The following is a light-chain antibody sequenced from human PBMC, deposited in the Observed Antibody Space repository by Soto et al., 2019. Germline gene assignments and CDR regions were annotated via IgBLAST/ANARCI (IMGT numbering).Light chain of an antibody. Sequence: SALTQPASVSGSPGQSITISCIGTSSDVGNYNLVSWYQQYPGKAPKLTIYEDTKRPSGVSNRFSGSKSGNTASLTISGLQAEDEADYYCCSYAGSTTWVFGGGTKLTVL. CDR3: CSYAGSTTWV. CDR2: EDT. J-gene: IGLJ3*02. V-gene: IGLV2-23*01. CDR1: SSDVGNYNL.